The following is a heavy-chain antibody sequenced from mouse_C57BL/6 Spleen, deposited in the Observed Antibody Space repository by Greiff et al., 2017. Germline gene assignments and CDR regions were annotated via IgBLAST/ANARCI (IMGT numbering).Heavy chain of an antibody. CDR1: GFSLTSYG. J-gene: IGHJ1*03. V-gene: IGHV2-6-1*01. CDR2: IWSDGST. CDR3: ARHGYSNGYWYFDV. D-gene: IGHD2-5*01. Sequence: QVQLQQSGPGLVAPSQSLSITCTVSGFSLTSYGVHWVRQPPGKGLEWLVVIWSDGSTTYNSALKSRLSISKDNSKSQVFLKMNSLQTDDTAMYYCARHGYSNGYWYFDVWGTGTTVTVSS.